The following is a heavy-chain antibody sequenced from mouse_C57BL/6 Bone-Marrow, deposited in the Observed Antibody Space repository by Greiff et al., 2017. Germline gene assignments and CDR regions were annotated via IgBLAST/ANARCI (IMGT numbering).Heavy chain of an antibody. V-gene: IGHV1-81*01. CDR3: ARSEGY. CDR2: IYPSSGNT. CDR1: GYTFTSYG. Sequence: VQLLQSGAELARPGASVKLSCKASGYTFTSYGISWVKQSTGQGLEWIGDIYPSSGNTYYNEKFKGEDTLTADKSSSTAYMELRSLTSEDAAVYFCARSEGYWGQGTPLTVSS. J-gene: IGHJ2*01.